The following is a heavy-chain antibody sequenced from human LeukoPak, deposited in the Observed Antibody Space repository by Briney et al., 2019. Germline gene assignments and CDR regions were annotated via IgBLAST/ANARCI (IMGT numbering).Heavy chain of an antibody. CDR3: AKGTYDSRGHFDY. CDR2: ISGSGSNT. D-gene: IGHD3-22*01. J-gene: IGHJ4*02. Sequence: GGSLRLSCAASGFTFSSYAMTWVRQAPGKGLEWVSGISGSGSNTYYADSVKGRFTISRDNSENTLYLQMNSLRAEDTAAYYCAKGTYDSRGHFDYWGQGTLVSVSS. V-gene: IGHV3-23*01. CDR1: GFTFSSYA.